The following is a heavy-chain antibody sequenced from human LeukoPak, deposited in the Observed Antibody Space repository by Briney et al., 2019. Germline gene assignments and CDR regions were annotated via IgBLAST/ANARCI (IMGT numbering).Heavy chain of an antibody. Sequence: SETLSLTCTVSGGSISSGSYYWSWIRQPAGKGLEWIGRIYTSGSTNYNPSLKSRVTISVDTSKNQFSLKLSSVTAADTALYYCARGSGYDFWSGYPDYWGQGTLVTVSS. CDR1: GGSISSGSYY. D-gene: IGHD3-3*01. J-gene: IGHJ4*02. CDR3: ARGSGYDFWSGYPDY. CDR2: IYTSGST. V-gene: IGHV4-61*02.